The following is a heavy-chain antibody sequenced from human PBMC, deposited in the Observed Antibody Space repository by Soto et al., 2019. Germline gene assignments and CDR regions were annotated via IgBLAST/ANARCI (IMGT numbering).Heavy chain of an antibody. CDR2: ISYDGSNK. Sequence: QVQLVESGGGVVQPGRSLRLSCAASGFTFSSYGMHWVRQAPGKGLEWVAVISYDGSNKYYADSVKGRFTISRDNSKNTLYLQMNSLRAEDTAVYYCANQWLRFGGSDYWGQGTLVTVSS. J-gene: IGHJ4*02. V-gene: IGHV3-30*18. CDR3: ANQWLRFGGSDY. CDR1: GFTFSSYG. D-gene: IGHD5-12*01.